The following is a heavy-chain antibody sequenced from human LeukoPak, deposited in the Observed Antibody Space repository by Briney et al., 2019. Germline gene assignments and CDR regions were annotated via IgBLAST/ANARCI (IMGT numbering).Heavy chain of an antibody. D-gene: IGHD1-20*01. V-gene: IGHV3-7*01. Sequence: GGSLRLSCAASGFTFSDYYMSWIRQAPGRGLEWVANINQPEREKYYVDSVKGRFTISRDNAKNSLYLQMNSLRAEDTAVYYCAKPPPYNWNDVPLGYWGQGTLVTVSS. CDR2: INQPEREK. J-gene: IGHJ4*02. CDR3: AKPPPYNWNDVPLGY. CDR1: GFTFSDYY.